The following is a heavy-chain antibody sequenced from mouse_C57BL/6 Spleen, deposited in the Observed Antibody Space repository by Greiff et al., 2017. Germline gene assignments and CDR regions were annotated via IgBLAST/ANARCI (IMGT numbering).Heavy chain of an antibody. D-gene: IGHD2-4*01. CDR2: IDPETGGT. CDR1: GYTFTDYE. CDR3: TRFDYDDPLYAMDY. V-gene: IGHV1-15*01. Sequence: VQLQQSGAELVRPGASVTLSCKASGYTFTDYEMHWVKQTPVHGLEWIGAIDPETGGTAYNQKFKGKAILTADKSSSTAYMELLSLTSEDSAVYYRTRFDYDDPLYAMDYWGQGTSVTVSS. J-gene: IGHJ4*01.